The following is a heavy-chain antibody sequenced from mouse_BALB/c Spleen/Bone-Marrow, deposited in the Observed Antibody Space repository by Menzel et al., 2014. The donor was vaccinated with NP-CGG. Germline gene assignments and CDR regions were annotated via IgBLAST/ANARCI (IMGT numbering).Heavy chain of an antibody. CDR2: INSNGGST. J-gene: IGHJ2*03. Sequence: EVKLMESGGGLVQPGGSLKLSCAASGFTFSSYGMSWVRQTPDKRLELVATINSNGGSTYYPDSVKGRFTISGDNAKNTLYLQMSSLKSEDTAMYYCARVWYFDYWGQGTSLTVSS. CDR3: ARVWYFDY. V-gene: IGHV5-6-3*01. CDR1: GFTFSSYG.